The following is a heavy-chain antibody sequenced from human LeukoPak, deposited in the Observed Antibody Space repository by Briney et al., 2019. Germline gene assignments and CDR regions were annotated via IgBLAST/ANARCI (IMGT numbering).Heavy chain of an antibody. CDR2: IGSRGDST. D-gene: IGHD3-10*02. J-gene: IGHJ6*04. V-gene: IGHV3-23*01. CDR1: GFTFRSYG. Sequence: GGTLRLSCAASGFTFRSYGMSWVRQAPGKGLEWVSSIGSRGDSTYYADSVKGRFTISRDNAKNSLYLQMNSLRAEDTAVYYCAELGITMIGGVWGKGTTVTISS. CDR3: AELGITMIGGV.